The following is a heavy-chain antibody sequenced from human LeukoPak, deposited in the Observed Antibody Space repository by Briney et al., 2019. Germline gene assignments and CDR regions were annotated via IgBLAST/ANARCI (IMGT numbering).Heavy chain of an antibody. CDR3: ARYFFDSYTSSFRFDS. CDR1: GFTFSSYS. V-gene: IGHV3-7*01. CDR2: MNHDGSEK. Sequence: GGSLRLSCAASGFTFSSYSMNWVRQAPGKGLEWVANMNHDGSEKYQIDSVKGRFTISRDNAKNSLYLQMNSLRVEDTAIYYCARYFFDSYTSSFRFDSWGQGTLVTVSS. J-gene: IGHJ5*01. D-gene: IGHD3-16*01.